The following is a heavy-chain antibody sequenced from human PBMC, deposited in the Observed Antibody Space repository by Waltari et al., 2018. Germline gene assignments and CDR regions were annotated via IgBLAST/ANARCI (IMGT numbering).Heavy chain of an antibody. V-gene: IGHV4-34*01. CDR3: ARMRSGSYLGRYCQH. CDR2: INHSGST. J-gene: IGHJ1*01. Sequence: QVQLQQWGAGLLKPSETLSLTCAVYGGSFSGYYWSWIRQPPGKGLEWIGEINHSGSTSYNPSLKSRVTISVDTSKNQFSLKLSSVTAADTAVYYCARMRSGSYLGRYCQHWGQGTLVTVSS. CDR1: GGSFSGYY. D-gene: IGHD1-26*01.